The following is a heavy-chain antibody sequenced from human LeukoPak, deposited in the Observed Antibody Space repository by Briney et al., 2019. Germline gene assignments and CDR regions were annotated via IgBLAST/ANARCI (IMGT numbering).Heavy chain of an antibody. V-gene: IGHV3-30*02. CDR2: IWYGGSNK. J-gene: IGHJ4*02. Sequence: GGSLRLSCVASGFTFSGYSMHWVRQAPGKGLEWVAVIWYGGSNKYYADSVKGRFTISRDNSKNTLYLQMNSLRAEDTAVYYCAKDGRGDSSFDYWGQGTLVTVSS. D-gene: IGHD6-13*01. CDR1: GFTFSGYS. CDR3: AKDGRGDSSFDY.